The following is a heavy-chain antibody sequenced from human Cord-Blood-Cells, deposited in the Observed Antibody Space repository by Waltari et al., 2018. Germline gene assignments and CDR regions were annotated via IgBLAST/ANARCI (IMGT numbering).Heavy chain of an antibody. V-gene: IGHV1-2*02. CDR2: INPNSGGT. CDR1: GYTFTGYY. CDR3: ASETNWGFRSIGY. J-gene: IGHJ4*02. D-gene: IGHD7-27*01. Sequence: QVQLVQSGAEVKKPGASVKVSCKASGYTFTGYYMHWVRQAPGQGLEWRGWINPNSGGTNHAQKFQGRVTMTRDTSISTAYMELSRVRSDETAVYYCASETNWGFRSIGYWGQGTLVTVSS.